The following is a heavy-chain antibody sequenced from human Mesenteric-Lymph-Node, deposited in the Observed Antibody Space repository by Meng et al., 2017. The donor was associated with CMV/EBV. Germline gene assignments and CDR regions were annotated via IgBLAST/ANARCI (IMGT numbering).Heavy chain of an antibody. CDR2: IISIFGTA. CDR1: GTFSSYG. V-gene: IGHV1-69*05. J-gene: IGHJ4*02. Sequence: GTFSSYGISWVRQAPGQGLEWMGGIISIFGTANYAQKFQGRVTITTDESTSTAYMELSSLRSEDTAVYYCARGDDSSGYYSFGIDYWGQGTLVTVSS. D-gene: IGHD3-22*01. CDR3: ARGDDSSGYYSFGIDY.